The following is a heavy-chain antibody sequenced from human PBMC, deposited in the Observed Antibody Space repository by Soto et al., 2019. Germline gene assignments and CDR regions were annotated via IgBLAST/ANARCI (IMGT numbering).Heavy chain of an antibody. CDR1: GFTFSSYA. D-gene: IGHD3-10*01. CDR2: ISGSGGST. Sequence: GGSLRLSCAASGFTFSSYAMSWVRQAPGKGLEWVSAISGSGGSTYYADSVKGRFTISRDNSKNTLYLQMNSLRAEDTAVYYCAKDGEYYYGSGRYYSDAFDILGHGTMVTVSS. V-gene: IGHV3-23*01. CDR3: AKDGEYYYGSGRYYSDAFDI. J-gene: IGHJ3*02.